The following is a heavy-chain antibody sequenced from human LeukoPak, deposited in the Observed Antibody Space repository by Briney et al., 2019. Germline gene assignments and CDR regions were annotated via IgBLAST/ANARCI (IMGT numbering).Heavy chain of an antibody. CDR1: GGTVSRYP. CDR2: IIPIFGTA. CDR3: ARGLRYYFDY. V-gene: IGHV1-69*06. Sequence: SVKVSCKASGGTVSRYPISWVRQAPGQGLEWMGGIIPIFGTANYAQKFQGRVTITADKSTSTAYMELSSLRSEDTAVYYCARGLRYYFDYWGQGTLVTVSS. J-gene: IGHJ4*02. D-gene: IGHD5-24*01.